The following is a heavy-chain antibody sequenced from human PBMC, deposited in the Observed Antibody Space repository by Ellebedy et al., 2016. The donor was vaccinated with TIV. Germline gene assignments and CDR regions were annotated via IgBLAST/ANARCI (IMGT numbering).Heavy chain of an antibody. D-gene: IGHD2/OR15-2a*01. CDR1: GYSISSGYC. CDR3: AREGTSTRFDP. V-gene: IGHV4-38-2*02. Sequence: MPGGSLRLSCTVSGYSISSGYCWVWVRQPPGKGLEWIGSIYHSGNTYYNPSLKSRFTISVDTSKNQFSLKLSSVTAADTAVYYCAREGTSTRFDPWGQGTLVTVSS. CDR2: IYHSGNT. J-gene: IGHJ5*02.